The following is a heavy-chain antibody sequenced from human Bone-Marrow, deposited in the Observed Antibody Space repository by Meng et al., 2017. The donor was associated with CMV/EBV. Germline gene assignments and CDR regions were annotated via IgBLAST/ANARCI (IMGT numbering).Heavy chain of an antibody. CDR1: GAPFSGY. CDR2: ITHSGST. J-gene: IGHJ4*02. D-gene: IGHD1-26*01. CDR3: APGFRSWSGSYSS. V-gene: IGHV4-34*01. Sequence: QVHLPQWGAGLLKPSETLSLTCGVYGAPFSGYWSWVRQPPGKGLEWIGEITHSGSTNYNVSLKSRVTISIDTSKNQFSLKLSSVTATDTAVYYCAPGFRSWSGSYSSWGQGTLVTVSS.